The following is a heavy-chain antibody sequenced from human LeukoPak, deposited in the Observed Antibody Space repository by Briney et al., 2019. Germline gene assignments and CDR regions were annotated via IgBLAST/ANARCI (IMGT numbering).Heavy chain of an antibody. J-gene: IGHJ4*02. CDR3: ARGHSERGFDY. D-gene: IGHD3-10*01. V-gene: IGHV3-11*01. Sequence: GGSLRLSCEASGFRFSDYYMSWIRQAPGTGLEWISCISVGGTSIYYADPVEGRFTISRDNAKNSLYLQMNSLRADDTAIYYCARGHSERGFDYWGQGTLVTVSA. CDR2: ISVGGTSI. CDR1: GFRFSDYY.